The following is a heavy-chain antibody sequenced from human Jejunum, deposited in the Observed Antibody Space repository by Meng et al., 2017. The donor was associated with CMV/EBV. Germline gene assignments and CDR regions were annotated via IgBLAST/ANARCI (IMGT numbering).Heavy chain of an antibody. CDR2: YYSGST. CDR3: ARDPKASSWYHFDY. D-gene: IGHD6-13*01. Sequence: VSGASISTYYWGWIRQSPEKGLEWIVYYSGSTNYNPSLRSRVTMALDTSKNQLSLRLSFVTVEDTAVYYCARDPKASSWYHFDYWGQGMRVTVSS. CDR1: GASISTYY. V-gene: IGHV4-59*01. J-gene: IGHJ4*02.